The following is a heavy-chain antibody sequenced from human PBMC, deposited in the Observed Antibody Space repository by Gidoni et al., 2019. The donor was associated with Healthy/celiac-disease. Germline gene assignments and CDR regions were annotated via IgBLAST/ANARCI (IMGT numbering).Heavy chain of an antibody. J-gene: IGHJ6*03. Sequence: QVQLQQWGAGLLKPSETLSLTCAVYGGSFSGYYWSWIRPPPGKGLEWIGEINQSGSTNYNPSLKSRVTISVDTSKNQFSLKLSSVTAADTAVYYCARARLRYYYYYMDVWGKGTTVTVSS. V-gene: IGHV4-34*01. CDR3: ARARLRYYYYYMDV. D-gene: IGHD4-17*01. CDR1: GGSFSGYY. CDR2: INQSGST.